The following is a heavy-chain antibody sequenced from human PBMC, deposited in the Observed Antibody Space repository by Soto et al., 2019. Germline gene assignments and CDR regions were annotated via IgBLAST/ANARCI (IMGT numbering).Heavy chain of an antibody. CDR3: AREVGYSSSWYEVDY. J-gene: IGHJ4*02. D-gene: IGHD6-13*01. CDR2: ISANNGNT. V-gene: IGHV1-18*01. CDR1: GGTFSSYA. Sequence: ASVKVSCKASGGTFSSYAISWVRQAPGQGLEWMGWISANNGNTNYAQKLQGRVTMTTDTSTSTAYMELRSLRSDDTAVYYCAREVGYSSSWYEVDYWGQGTLVTVSS.